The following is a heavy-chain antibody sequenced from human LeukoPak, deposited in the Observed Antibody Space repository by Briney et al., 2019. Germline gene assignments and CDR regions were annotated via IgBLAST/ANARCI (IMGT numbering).Heavy chain of an antibody. Sequence: ASVKVSCKASGYTFTGYYMHWVRQAPGQGLEWMGWINPNSGGTNYAQKFQGRVTMTRDTSISTAYMELSRLRSDDTAVYYCARELPAARGFDYWGQGTLVTVSS. CDR2: INPNSGGT. D-gene: IGHD2-2*01. V-gene: IGHV1-2*02. CDR3: ARELPAARGFDY. CDR1: GYTFTGYY. J-gene: IGHJ4*02.